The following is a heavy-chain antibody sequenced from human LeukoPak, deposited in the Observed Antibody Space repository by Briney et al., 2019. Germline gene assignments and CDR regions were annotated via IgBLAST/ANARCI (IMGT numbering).Heavy chain of an antibody. D-gene: IGHD3-16*01. CDR3: AKGVGGIYYYYYMDV. CDR2: ICGSGGTT. CDR1: GFSFSISA. Sequence: GGSLRLSCAASGFSFSISAMSWVRQAPGKGLEWVSAICGSGGTTYYADSVKGRFTISRDNYKSTLYLHMNSLRAEDTAVYYCAKGVGGIYYYYYMDVWGKGTTVTVSS. J-gene: IGHJ6*03. V-gene: IGHV3-23*01.